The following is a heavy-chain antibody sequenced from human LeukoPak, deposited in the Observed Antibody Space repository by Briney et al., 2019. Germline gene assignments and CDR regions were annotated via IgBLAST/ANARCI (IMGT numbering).Heavy chain of an antibody. D-gene: IGHD4-17*01. Sequence: GGSLRLSCAASGFTFNNFAMIWVRQAPGKGLEWVSAISGSGGSTYYADSVKGRFTISRDNSKNTLYLQMNSLRAEDTAVYYCAKHTVTTPCDYWGQGTLVTVSS. CDR2: ISGSGGST. CDR1: GFTFNNFA. CDR3: AKHTVTTPCDY. J-gene: IGHJ4*02. V-gene: IGHV3-23*01.